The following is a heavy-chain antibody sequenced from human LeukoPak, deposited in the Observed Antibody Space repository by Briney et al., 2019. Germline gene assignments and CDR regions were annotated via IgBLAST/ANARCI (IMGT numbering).Heavy chain of an antibody. Sequence: PGGSLRLSCAASGFTFRSHDMSWVRQAPGKGLEWVSSISSSSSYIYYADSVKGRFTISRDNAKNSLYLQMNSLRAEDTAVYYCARESGYYDSSGYYSDAFDIWGQGTMVTVSS. CDR3: ARESGYYDSSGYYSDAFDI. CDR2: ISSSSSYI. V-gene: IGHV3-21*01. D-gene: IGHD3-22*01. CDR1: GFTFRSHD. J-gene: IGHJ3*02.